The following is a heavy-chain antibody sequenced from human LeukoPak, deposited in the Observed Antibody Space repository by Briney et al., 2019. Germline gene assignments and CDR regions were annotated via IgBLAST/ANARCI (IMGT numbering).Heavy chain of an antibody. Sequence: SETLSLTCNVSGASIRSHFWSWLRQSPGKGLEYIGYIFYSGDTDYNPSLTSRATISLDTPKNQISLNLASVTAADTAVYYCARGSGSPRFDPWGQGTLVTVSS. CDR1: GASIRSHF. J-gene: IGHJ5*02. D-gene: IGHD1-26*01. CDR2: IFYSGDT. V-gene: IGHV4-59*11. CDR3: ARGSGSPRFDP.